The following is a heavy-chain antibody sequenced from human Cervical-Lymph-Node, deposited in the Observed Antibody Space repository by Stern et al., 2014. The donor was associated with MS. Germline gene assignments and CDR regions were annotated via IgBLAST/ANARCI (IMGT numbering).Heavy chain of an antibody. D-gene: IGHD4-17*01. Sequence: QVQLVEAGPGMVKPSETLSLTCPVSGGSISSYYWSWIRQPAGKGLEWVGYIYYSGSPNYIPTLKSRVTISVDTSKNQFSLKLSSVTAADTAVYYCARAPRTVPRVSLGAFDIWGQGTMVTVSS. J-gene: IGHJ3*02. CDR3: ARAPRTVPRVSLGAFDI. CDR2: IYYSGSP. CDR1: GGSISSYY. V-gene: IGHV4-59*01.